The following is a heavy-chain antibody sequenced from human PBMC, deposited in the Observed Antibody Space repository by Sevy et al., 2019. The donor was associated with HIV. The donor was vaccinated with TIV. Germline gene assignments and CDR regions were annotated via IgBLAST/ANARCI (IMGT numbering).Heavy chain of an antibody. V-gene: IGHV4-59*01. CDR3: ARYPFNSGNYFDY. D-gene: IGHD1-26*01. CDR1: GDSISSYY. Sequence: SETLSLTCSVSGDSISSYYWSWIRQSPGNGLEWIGNIHYSGSTKYNPSLKSRVTISINTSKIHFSLKLSSVTAADTAVYYCARYPFNSGNYFDYWGQGTLVTVSS. CDR2: IHYSGST. J-gene: IGHJ4*02.